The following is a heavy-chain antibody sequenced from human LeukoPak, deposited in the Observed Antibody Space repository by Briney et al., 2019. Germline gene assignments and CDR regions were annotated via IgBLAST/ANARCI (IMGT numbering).Heavy chain of an antibody. J-gene: IGHJ4*02. Sequence: GGSLRLSCAVSGITLSNYGMTWVRQAPGKGLEWVAGISDSAGSTNYADSVKGRFTISRDNAKNTLYLQMNSLRAEDTAVYFCAKRGVVIRVILVGFHKEAYYFDSWGQGVLVTVSS. CDR2: ISDSAGST. V-gene: IGHV3-23*01. CDR3: AKRGVVIRVILVGFHKEAYYFDS. CDR1: GITLSNYG. D-gene: IGHD3-22*01.